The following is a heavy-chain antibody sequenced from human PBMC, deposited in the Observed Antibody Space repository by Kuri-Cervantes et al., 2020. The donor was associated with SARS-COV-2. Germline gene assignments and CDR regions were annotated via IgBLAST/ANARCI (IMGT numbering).Heavy chain of an antibody. V-gene: IGHV4-38-2*02. Sequence: SETLSLTCTVSGYPISSGYYWGWIRQPPGKGLEWIGSIYHSGSTYYNPSLKSRVTISVDTSKNQFSLKLSSVTAADTAVYYCARDGDIVVVPAAILYWGQGTLVTVSS. CDR2: IYHSGST. CDR1: GYPISSGYY. D-gene: IGHD2-2*01. CDR3: ARDGDIVVVPAAILY. J-gene: IGHJ4*02.